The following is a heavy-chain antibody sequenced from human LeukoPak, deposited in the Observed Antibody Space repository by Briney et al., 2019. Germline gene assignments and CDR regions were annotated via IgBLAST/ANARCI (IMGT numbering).Heavy chain of an antibody. CDR3: ARGPMAAAAEEGANWFDP. CDR2: MNPNSGNT. CDR1: GYTFTSYD. V-gene: IGHV1-8*01. J-gene: IGHJ5*02. Sequence: ASVKVSCKTSGYTFTSYDINWVRQATGQGLEWMGWMNPNSGNTGYAQKFQGRVTMTRNTSISTAYMELSSLRSEDTAVYYCARGPMAAAAEEGANWFDPWGQGTLVTVSS. D-gene: IGHD6-13*01.